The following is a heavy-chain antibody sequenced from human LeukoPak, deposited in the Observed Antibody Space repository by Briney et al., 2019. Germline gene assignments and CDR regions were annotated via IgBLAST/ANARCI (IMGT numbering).Heavy chain of an antibody. CDR2: ISAYNGNT. CDR3: ARGDHGVSFDY. J-gene: IGHJ4*02. V-gene: IGHV1-18*04. Sequence: GESLKISCKGSGYSFTSYWIGWVRQAPGQGLEWMGWISAYNGNTNYAQKLQGRVTMTTDTSTSTAYMELRSLRSDDTAVYYCARGDHGVSFDYWGQGTLVTVSS. CDR1: GYSFTSYW. D-gene: IGHD2-21*01.